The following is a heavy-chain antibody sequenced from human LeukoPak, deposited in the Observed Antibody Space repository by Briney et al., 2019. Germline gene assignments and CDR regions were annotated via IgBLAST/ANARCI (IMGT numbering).Heavy chain of an antibody. CDR2: ISYDGSNK. V-gene: IGHV3-30-3*02. CDR1: GFTFSSYA. Sequence: GGSLRLSCAASGFTFSSYAMHWVRQAPGKGLEWVAVISYDGSNKYYADSVKGRFTISRDNSKNTLYLQLNSLRAEDTAVYYCAKKATVTTNYFDYWGQGTLVTVSS. J-gene: IGHJ4*02. D-gene: IGHD4-17*01. CDR3: AKKATVTTNYFDY.